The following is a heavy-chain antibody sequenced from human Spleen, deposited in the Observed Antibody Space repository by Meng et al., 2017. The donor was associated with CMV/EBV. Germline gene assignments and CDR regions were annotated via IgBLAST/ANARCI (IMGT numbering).Heavy chain of an antibody. CDR3: ARDRLSPFYDSGSGAHATTHGVDV. V-gene: IGHV3-74*03. CDR1: GFTLRSYW. D-gene: IGHD3-3*01. Sequence: GESLKISCAASGFTLRSYWMHWVRKVPGKGLVWVSRISSDGSSTTYADSVKGRFTISRDNTKNTVHLQMNSLRVEDTAMYYCARDRLSPFYDSGSGAHATTHGVDVWGQGTTVTVSS. J-gene: IGHJ6*02. CDR2: ISSDGSST.